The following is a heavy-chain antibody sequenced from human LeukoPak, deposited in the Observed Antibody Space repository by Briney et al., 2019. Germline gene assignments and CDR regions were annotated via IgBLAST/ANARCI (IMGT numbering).Heavy chain of an antibody. Sequence: SETLSLTCTVSGGSISSYYWSWIRQPPGKGLEWIGYIYYTGSTNYNPSLKSRVTISVDTSKNQFSLKLSSVTAADTAVYYCARVGGTRYFDYWGQGTLVTVSS. CDR1: GGSISSYY. CDR2: IYYTGST. J-gene: IGHJ4*02. V-gene: IGHV4-59*01. D-gene: IGHD1-26*01. CDR3: ARVGGTRYFDY.